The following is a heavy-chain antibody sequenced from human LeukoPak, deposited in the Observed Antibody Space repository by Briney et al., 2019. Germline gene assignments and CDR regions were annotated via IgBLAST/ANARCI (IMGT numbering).Heavy chain of an antibody. V-gene: IGHV3-23*01. CDR1: GFTFSNYA. D-gene: IGHD2-2*01. J-gene: IGHJ4*02. Sequence: GGSLRLSCAASGFTFSNYAMSWVRQAPGKGLEWVSGIIVSGGSTFYADSVRGRFTISRDNSKNTLYLQMNSLRAEDTAVYYCAKDQYCTSTSCYVGYWGQGTLVTVSS. CDR2: IIVSGGST. CDR3: AKDQYCTSTSCYVGY.